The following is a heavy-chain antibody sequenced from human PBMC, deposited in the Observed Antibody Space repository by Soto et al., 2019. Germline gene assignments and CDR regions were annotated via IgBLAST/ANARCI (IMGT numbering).Heavy chain of an antibody. D-gene: IGHD1-26*01. CDR3: ESQGQPHQWELPIGWFDP. Sequence: QLQLQESGPGLVKPSETLSLTCTVSGGSISSSSYYWGWIRQPPGKGLEWIGSIYYSGSTYYNPSLQSRVTIAVATSKNQFSSKLSSGTASDTAVYYWESQGQPHQWELPIGWFDPWVQGTLVTVSS. CDR1: GGSISSSSYY. J-gene: IGHJ5*02. V-gene: IGHV4-39*01. CDR2: IYYSGST.